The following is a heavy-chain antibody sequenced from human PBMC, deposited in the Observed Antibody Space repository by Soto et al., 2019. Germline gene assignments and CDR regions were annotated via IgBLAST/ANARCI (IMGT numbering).Heavy chain of an antibody. CDR2: IYHSGST. CDR1: GYSISSGYY. J-gene: IGHJ4*02. Sequence: PSETLSLTCAVSGYSISSGYYWGWIRQPPGKGLEWIGSIYHSGSTYYNPSLKSRVTISVDTSKNQFSLKLSSVTAADTAVYYCARVRGGSSSWPWDYWGQGTLVTVSS. D-gene: IGHD6-13*01. CDR3: ARVRGGSSSWPWDY. V-gene: IGHV4-38-2*01.